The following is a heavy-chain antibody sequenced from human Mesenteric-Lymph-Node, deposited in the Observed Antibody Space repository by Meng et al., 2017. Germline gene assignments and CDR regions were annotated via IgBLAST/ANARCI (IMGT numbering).Heavy chain of an antibody. CDR2: IYHSGST. V-gene: IGHV4-4*02. CDR1: GGSISSSNW. J-gene: IGHJ4*02. CDR3: ASVFELLGYCTNGVCYTGDY. Sequence: SETLSLTCAVSGGSISSSNWWSWVRQPPGKGLEWIGEIYHSGSTNYNPSLKSRVTISVDKSKNQFSLKLSSVTAADTAVYYCASVFELLGYCTNGVCYTGDYWGQGTLVTVSS. D-gene: IGHD2-8*01.